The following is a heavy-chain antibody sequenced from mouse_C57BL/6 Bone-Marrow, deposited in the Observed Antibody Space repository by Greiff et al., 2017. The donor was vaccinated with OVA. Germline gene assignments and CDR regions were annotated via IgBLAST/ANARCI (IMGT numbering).Heavy chain of an antibody. CDR2: IDPSDSET. Sequence: QVQLKQPGAELVRPGSSVKLSCKASGYTFTSYWMHWVKQRPIQGLEWIGNIDPSDSETHYNQKFKDKATFTVDNSSSTDYMQLSRLTSEDSAVYYCARRGLRRVSDYAMDYWGQGTSVTVSA. D-gene: IGHD2-2*01. V-gene: IGHV1-52*01. J-gene: IGHJ4*01. CDR1: GYTFTSYW. CDR3: ARRGLRRVSDYAMDY.